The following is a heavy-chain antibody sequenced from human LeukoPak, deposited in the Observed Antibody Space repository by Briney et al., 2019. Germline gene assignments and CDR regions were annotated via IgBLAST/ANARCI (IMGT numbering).Heavy chain of an antibody. CDR2: ISGSGGGT. J-gene: IGHJ4*02. D-gene: IGHD3-22*01. CDR1: GITLSNYG. Sequence: GGSLRLSCTVSGITLSNYGMSWVRQAPGRGLERVAGISGSGGGTKYADSVKGRFTISRDNPKNTLYLQMNSLRAEDTAVYFCAKRGVVIRVILVGFHREANYFDSCGQGALVTVSS. CDR3: AKRGVVIRVILVGFHREANYFDS. V-gene: IGHV3-23*01.